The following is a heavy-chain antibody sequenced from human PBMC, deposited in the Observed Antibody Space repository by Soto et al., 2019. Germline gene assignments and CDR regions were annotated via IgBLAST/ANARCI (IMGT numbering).Heavy chain of an antibody. Sequence: SETLSLTCNVSGDSIGGSSYYWVWIRQSPGKGLEWIGNFGYSGRTYSNPSLKSRVTISVDRSKNQFSLNLSSVTAADTAVYFCGRQQPELYSSVWYGALHFSGQGTLVPVYS. D-gene: IGHD6-19*01. CDR3: GRQQPELYSSVWYGALHF. CDR2: FGYSGRT. V-gene: IGHV4-39*01. J-gene: IGHJ4*02. CDR1: GDSIGGSSYY.